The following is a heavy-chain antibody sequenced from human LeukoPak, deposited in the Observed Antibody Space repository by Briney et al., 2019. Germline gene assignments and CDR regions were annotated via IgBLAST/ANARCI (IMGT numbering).Heavy chain of an antibody. V-gene: IGHV3-7*01. CDR2: IKQDGSEK. CDR1: GFTFSSYW. J-gene: IGHJ6*03. CDR3: ARDFGGSGSLFPYYYYYYMDV. D-gene: IGHD3-10*01. Sequence: PGGSLRLSCAASGFTFSSYWMSWVRQAPGKGLEWVANIKQDGSEKYYVDSVKGRFTISRDNAKNSLYLQMNSLRAEDTAVYYCARDFGGSGSLFPYYYYYYMDVWGKGTTVTISS.